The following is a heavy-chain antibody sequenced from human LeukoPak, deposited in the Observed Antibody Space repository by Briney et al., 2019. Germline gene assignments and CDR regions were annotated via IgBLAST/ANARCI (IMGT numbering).Heavy chain of an antibody. CDR2: INPSDGST. D-gene: IGHD3-16*01. CDR3: ARRFRGASDHYYYMDV. Sequence: GASVKVSCKASGYTFTGYYMHWVRQAPGQGFEWMGIINPSDGSTAYAQKFQGRVTMTKDTSTSTVYMELSSLRSEDTAVYYCARRFRGASDHYYYMDVWGKGTTVTISS. V-gene: IGHV1-46*01. J-gene: IGHJ6*03. CDR1: GYTFTGYY.